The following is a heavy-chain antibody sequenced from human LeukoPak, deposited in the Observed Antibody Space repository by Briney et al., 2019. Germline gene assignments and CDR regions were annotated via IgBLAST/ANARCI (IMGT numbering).Heavy chain of an antibody. CDR3: ARGLIAARLLDY. CDR2: MSPNSGNT. V-gene: IGHV1-8*03. J-gene: IGHJ4*02. Sequence: ASVKVSCKASGYTFTSYDINWVRQATGQGLEWMGWMSPNSGNTGYAQKFQGRVTITRNTSISTAYMELSSLGSEDTAVYYCARGLIAARLLDYWGQGTLVTVSS. CDR1: GYTFTSYD. D-gene: IGHD6-6*01.